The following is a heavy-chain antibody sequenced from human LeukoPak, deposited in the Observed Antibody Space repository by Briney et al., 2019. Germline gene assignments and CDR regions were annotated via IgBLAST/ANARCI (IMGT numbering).Heavy chain of an antibody. CDR1: GYTFTSYG. CDR3: ARDNSFDSSAYYYSSPYFDY. V-gene: IGHV1-18*01. J-gene: IGHJ4*01. Sequence: ASVKVSCKASGYTFTSYGISWVRQAPGQGLEWMGRISAYNGNTNYAQKLQGRVTMTTDTSTSTAYMELRSLRSDDTAVYYCARDNSFDSSAYYYSSPYFDYWGQGTLVTVSS. D-gene: IGHD3-22*01. CDR2: ISAYNGNT.